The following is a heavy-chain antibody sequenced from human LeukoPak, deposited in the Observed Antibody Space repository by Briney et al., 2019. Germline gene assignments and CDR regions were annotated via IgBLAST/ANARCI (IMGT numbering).Heavy chain of an antibody. V-gene: IGHV4-59*12. CDR3: ARWYWFLDY. CDR2: IYYSGST. J-gene: IGHJ4*02. Sequence: SETLSLTCTVSRGSISDYYWSWLRQPPGEGLEWIGYIYYSGSTNYNPSLKSRVTMSVDTSKNQFSLKLSSVTAADTAVYYCARWYWFLDYWGQGTLVTVS. CDR1: RGSISDYY. D-gene: IGHD2-8*02.